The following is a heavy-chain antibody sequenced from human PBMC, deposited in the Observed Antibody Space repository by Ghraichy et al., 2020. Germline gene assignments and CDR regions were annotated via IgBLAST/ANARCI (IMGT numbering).Heavy chain of an antibody. CDR3: VKGISSGWHAFDI. CDR1: GFTFSSQA. V-gene: IGHV3-64D*09. Sequence: GGSLRLSCAASGFTFSSQAMHWVRQAPGKGLEYVSAISSNGGSTYYADSVKGRFTISRDNSKNTLYLQMSSLRAEDTAVYYCVKGISSGWHAFDIWGQGTMVTVCS. J-gene: IGHJ3*02. D-gene: IGHD6-19*01. CDR2: ISSNGGST.